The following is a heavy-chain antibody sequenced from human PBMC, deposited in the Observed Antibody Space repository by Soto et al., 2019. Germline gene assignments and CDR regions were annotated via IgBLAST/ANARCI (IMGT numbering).Heavy chain of an antibody. Sequence: QVQLQESGPGRVKASQTLSLICSVSGESISSGGYYWSWIRQHPGKGVEWIGYIYDSDSAYYNPSLKSRVTISMDTSKTHFAMKLSSVTAADTAVYYCARASSSSSAADYWGQGTLVTVSS. CDR3: ARASSSSSAADY. V-gene: IGHV4-31*03. CDR2: IYDSDSA. CDR1: GESISSGGYY. J-gene: IGHJ4*02. D-gene: IGHD6-6*01.